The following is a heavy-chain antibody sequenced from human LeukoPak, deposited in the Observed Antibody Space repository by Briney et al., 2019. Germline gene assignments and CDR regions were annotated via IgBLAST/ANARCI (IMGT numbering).Heavy chain of an antibody. V-gene: IGHV4-39*01. CDR1: GDSISSSPEC. D-gene: IGHD1-14*01. CDR3: SRIFVTGVDGRGWFHS. Sequence: SETLPLTCSVSGDSISSSPECWGWIRQPPWKGLQYIGSINYSGSTYYDPSLKGRVTVSVDRAKNQFSLTATSMTTPDSALDYCSRIFVTGVDGRGWFHSWGQGTLVTVCS. J-gene: IGHJ5*01. CDR2: INYSGST.